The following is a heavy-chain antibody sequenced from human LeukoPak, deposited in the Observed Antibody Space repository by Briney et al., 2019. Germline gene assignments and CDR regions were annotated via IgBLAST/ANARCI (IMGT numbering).Heavy chain of an antibody. Sequence: TGGSLRLSCAASGFTFRSYWMTWVRQSPGKGLEWVANIKQDGSETYHVDSVKGRFTISRDNAEDSLYLEMNSLRAEDTAVYYCARGGQAGTGDLWGQGTPVTVSS. CDR2: IKQDGSET. CDR1: GFTFRSYW. CDR3: ARGGQAGTGDL. J-gene: IGHJ5*02. V-gene: IGHV3-7*01. D-gene: IGHD3-10*01.